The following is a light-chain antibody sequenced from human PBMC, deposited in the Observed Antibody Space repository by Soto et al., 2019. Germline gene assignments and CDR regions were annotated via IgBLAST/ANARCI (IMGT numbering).Light chain of an antibody. V-gene: IGKV3-20*01. Sequence: EIVLTQSPGTLSLSPGERATLSCRASQSVSSSYLAWYQQKPGQAPRLLIYGASSRATGIPDRFSGSGSGTDFTLTISRLDPEDFAVYYCQPHVSSQTFGQGTKVEIK. CDR3: QPHVSSQT. CDR2: GAS. J-gene: IGKJ1*01. CDR1: QSVSSSY.